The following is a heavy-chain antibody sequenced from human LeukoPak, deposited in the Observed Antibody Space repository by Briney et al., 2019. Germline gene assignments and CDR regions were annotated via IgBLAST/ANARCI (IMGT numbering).Heavy chain of an antibody. CDR1: GYTFTGYY. Sequence: ASVKVSCKASGYTFTGYYMHWVRQAPGQGLEWMGRINPNSGGTNYAQKFQGRVTMTRDTSISAAYMELSRLRFDDTAVYYCARDGYGAPPPPFDYWGQGTLVTVSS. V-gene: IGHV1-2*06. CDR3: ARDGYGAPPPPFDY. J-gene: IGHJ4*02. D-gene: IGHD4-17*01. CDR2: INPNSGGT.